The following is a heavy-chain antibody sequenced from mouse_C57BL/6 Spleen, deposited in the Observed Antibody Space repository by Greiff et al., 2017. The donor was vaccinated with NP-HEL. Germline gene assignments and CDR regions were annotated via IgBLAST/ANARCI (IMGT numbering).Heavy chain of an antibody. CDR1: GISITTGNYR. Sequence: EVKLMESGPGLVKPSQTVFLTCTVTGISITTGNYRWSWIRQFPGNKLEWIGYIYYSGTITYNPSLTSRTTITRDTPKNQFFLEMNSLTAEDTATYYCARGDYDPYFDYWGQGTTLTVSS. CDR3: ARGDYDPYFDY. V-gene: IGHV3-5*01. D-gene: IGHD2-4*01. CDR2: IYYSGTI. J-gene: IGHJ2*01.